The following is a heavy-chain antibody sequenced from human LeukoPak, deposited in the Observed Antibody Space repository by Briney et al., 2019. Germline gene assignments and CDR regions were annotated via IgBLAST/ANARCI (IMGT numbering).Heavy chain of an antibody. V-gene: IGHV4-59*01. J-gene: IGHJ4*02. D-gene: IGHD6-13*01. CDR2: IYYSGTT. CDR1: GGSISSYY. CDR3: ARGGGGEYSRRWYDY. Sequence: LETLSLTCTVSGGSISSYYWSRIRQPPGKGLEWIGYIYYSGTTNYNPSLKSRVTISVATSKNQFSLNLSSVTAADTAVYYCARGGGGEYSRRWYDYWGQGTLVTVSS.